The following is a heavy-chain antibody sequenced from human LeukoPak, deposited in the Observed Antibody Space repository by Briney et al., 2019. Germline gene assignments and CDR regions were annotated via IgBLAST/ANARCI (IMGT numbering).Heavy chain of an antibody. D-gene: IGHD6-13*01. Sequence: SETLSLTCTVSGGSISSSSYYWGWISQPPGKGLEWIGSIYYSGSTYYNPSLKSRVTISVDTSKNQFSLKLSSVTAADAAVYYCASRANIAAARSDNWFDPWGQGTLVTVSS. CDR2: IYYSGST. CDR1: GGSISSSSYY. CDR3: ASRANIAAARSDNWFDP. V-gene: IGHV4-39*07. J-gene: IGHJ5*02.